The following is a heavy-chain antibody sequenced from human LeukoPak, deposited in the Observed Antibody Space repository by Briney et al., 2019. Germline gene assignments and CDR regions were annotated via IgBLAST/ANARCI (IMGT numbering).Heavy chain of an antibody. D-gene: IGHD3-22*01. CDR1: GFTFSSYS. V-gene: IGHV3-48*01. CDR3: ARILYYDSSGYDY. CDR2: ISSSSSAI. Sequence: GGSLRLSCAASGFTFSSYSMNWVRQAPGKGLEWVSYISSSSSAIYYADSVKGRFSISRDNAKNSLFLQMNSLRAEDTAVYYCARILYYDSSGYDYWGQGTLVTVSS. J-gene: IGHJ4*02.